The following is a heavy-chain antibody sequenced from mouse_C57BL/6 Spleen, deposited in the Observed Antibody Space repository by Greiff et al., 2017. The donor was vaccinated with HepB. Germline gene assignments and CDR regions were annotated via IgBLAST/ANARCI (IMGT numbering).Heavy chain of an antibody. CDR1: GYTFTDYE. CDR3: TRRENDWYFDV. V-gene: IGHV1-15*01. Sequence: QVQLQQSGAELVRPGASVTLSCTASGYTFTDYEMHWVKQTPVHGLEWIGAIDPETGGTAYNQKFKGKAILTADKSSSTAYMELRSLSSEDSAVYYGTRRENDWYFDVWGTGTTVTVSS. CDR2: IDPETGGT. J-gene: IGHJ1*03.